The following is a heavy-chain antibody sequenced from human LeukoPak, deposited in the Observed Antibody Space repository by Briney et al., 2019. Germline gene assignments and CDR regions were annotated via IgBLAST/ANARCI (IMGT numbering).Heavy chain of an antibody. J-gene: IGHJ6*03. V-gene: IGHV4-39*01. CDR3: ARAPTPYFTYYMDV. CDR2: IYYSGST. CDR1: GGSISSSSYY. D-gene: IGHD2-21*01. Sequence: SETLSLTCTVSGGSISSSSYYWGWIRQPPGKGLEWIGSIYYSGSTYYNPSLKSRVTISVDTSKNQFSLKLSSVTAADTAVYYCARAPTPYFTYYMDVWGKGTTVTVSS.